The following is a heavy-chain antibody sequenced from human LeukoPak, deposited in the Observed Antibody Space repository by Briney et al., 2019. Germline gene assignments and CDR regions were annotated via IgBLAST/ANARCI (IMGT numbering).Heavy chain of an antibody. Sequence: SETLSLTCTVSGGSISSYYWSWIRQPPGKGLEWIGYIYYSGSTNYNPSLKSRVTISVDTSKNQFSLKLSSVTAADTAVYYCARIGHEDYYFDYWGQGTLVTVSS. CDR2: IYYSGST. CDR1: GGSISSYY. J-gene: IGHJ4*02. CDR3: ARIGHEDYYFDY. V-gene: IGHV4-59*01.